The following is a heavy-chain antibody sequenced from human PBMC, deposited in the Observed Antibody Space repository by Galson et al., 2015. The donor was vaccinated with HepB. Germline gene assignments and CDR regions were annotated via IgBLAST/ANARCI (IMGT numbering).Heavy chain of an antibody. V-gene: IGHV1-46*01. CDR1: GYTFTSYY. CDR2: INPSGGST. Sequence: SCKASGYTFTSYYMHWVRQAPGQGLEWMGIINPSGGSTSYAQKFQGRVTMTRDTSTSTVYMELSSLRSEDTAVYYCARDDHDSSGSWAFDIWGQGTMVTVSS. D-gene: IGHD3-22*01. J-gene: IGHJ3*02. CDR3: ARDDHDSSGSWAFDI.